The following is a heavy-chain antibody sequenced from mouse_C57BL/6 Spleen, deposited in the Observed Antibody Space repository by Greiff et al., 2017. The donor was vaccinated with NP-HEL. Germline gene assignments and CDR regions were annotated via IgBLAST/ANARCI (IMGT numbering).Heavy chain of an antibody. Sequence: EVKLVESGPGLVNPSQSLSLTCSVTGYSITSGSYWNWIRQFPGNKLEWMGYISYDGSNNYNPSLKNRISITRDTSTNQCFQKMNSVTTEDTATYYCAREGGIVAKLSYDAMDYWGQGTSVTVSS. J-gene: IGHJ4*01. CDR2: ISYDGSN. V-gene: IGHV3-6*01. CDR3: AREGGIVAKLSYDAMDY. D-gene: IGHD1-1*01. CDR1: GYSITSGSY.